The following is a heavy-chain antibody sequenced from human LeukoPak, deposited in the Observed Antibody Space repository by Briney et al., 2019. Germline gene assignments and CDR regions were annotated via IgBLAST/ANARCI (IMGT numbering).Heavy chain of an antibody. V-gene: IGHV1-2*02. CDR2: INPNSGGT. CDR3: ARGSGYDYLHFDY. J-gene: IGHJ4*02. Sequence: ASVKVSCKASGYTFTGYYMHWVRQAPGQGLEWMGWINPNSGGTNYAQKFQGRVTMTRDTSISTAYMELSRLRSDYTAVYYCARGSGYDYLHFDYWGQGTLVTVSS. D-gene: IGHD5-12*01. CDR1: GYTFTGYY.